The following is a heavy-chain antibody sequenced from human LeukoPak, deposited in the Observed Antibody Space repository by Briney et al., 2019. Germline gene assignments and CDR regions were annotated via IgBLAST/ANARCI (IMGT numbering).Heavy chain of an antibody. D-gene: IGHD2-2*01. CDR3: ARHDPSCSSTSCYAL. V-gene: IGHV5-51*01. J-gene: IGHJ4*02. Sequence: GESLKIPCKGSGYSFTSYWIGWVRQMPGKGLEWMGIIYPGDSDTRYSPSFQGQVTISADKSISTAYLQWSSLKASDTAMYYCARHDPSCSSTSCYALWGQGTLVTVSS. CDR1: GYSFTSYW. CDR2: IYPGDSDT.